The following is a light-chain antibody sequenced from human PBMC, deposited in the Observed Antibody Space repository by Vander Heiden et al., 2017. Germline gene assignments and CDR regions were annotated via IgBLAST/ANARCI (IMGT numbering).Light chain of an antibody. V-gene: IGLV2-14*01. CDR2: DVS. CDR1: SSDVGGYNY. J-gene: IGLJ2*01. Sequence: QSALTQPAPVSGSPGQSLTISCTGTSSDVGGYNYVSWYQQHPGKAPELMIYDVSNRPSGVSNRFSGSKSGNTASLTISGLQAEDEADYYCSSYTSSSTSVVFGGGTKLTAL. CDR3: SSYTSSSTSVV.